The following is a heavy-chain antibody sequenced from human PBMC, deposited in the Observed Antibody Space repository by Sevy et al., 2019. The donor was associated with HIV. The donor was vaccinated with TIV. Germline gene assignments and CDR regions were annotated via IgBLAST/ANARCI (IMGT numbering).Heavy chain of an antibody. CDR1: GLTFSIYS. J-gene: IGHJ4*02. CDR2: ISSSSSYK. CDR3: ARESLDSTGYQFDY. V-gene: IGHV3-21*01. Sequence: GGSLRLSCVASGLTFSIYSMNWVRQAPGKGLEWVSSISSSSSYKYYADSLKGRFTISRDNAKNSVFLQMNSLRAEDTAVYSCARESLDSTGYQFDYWGQGTLVTVSS. D-gene: IGHD3-22*01.